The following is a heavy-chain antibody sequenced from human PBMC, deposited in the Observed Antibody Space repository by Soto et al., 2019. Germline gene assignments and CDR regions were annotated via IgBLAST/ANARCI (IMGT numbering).Heavy chain of an antibody. CDR1: GFTFSSYA. J-gene: IGHJ4*02. V-gene: IGHV3-23*01. Sequence: EVQLLESGGGLVQPGGSLRLSCAASGFTFSSYAMSWVRQAPGKGLEWVSAISGIGGSTYYADSVKGRFTISRDNSKNTLYLQMNSLRAEDTAVYYCAGFGKLWWSANANFDYWGQGTLVTVSS. D-gene: IGHD3-10*01. CDR2: ISGIGGST. CDR3: AGFGKLWWSANANFDY.